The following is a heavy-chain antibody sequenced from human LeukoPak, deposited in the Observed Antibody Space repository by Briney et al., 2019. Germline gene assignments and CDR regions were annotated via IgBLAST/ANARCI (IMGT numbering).Heavy chain of an antibody. Sequence: PSETLSLTCTVSRGSISSYYWSWIRQPPGKELEWIGYIYYSGSTNYNPSLKSRVTISVDTSKNQFSLKLSSVTAADTAVYYCARALYYGSGSYPPRYYYGMDVWGQGTTVTVSS. D-gene: IGHD3-10*01. CDR3: ARALYYGSGSYPPRYYYGMDV. V-gene: IGHV4-59*01. J-gene: IGHJ6*02. CDR2: IYYSGST. CDR1: RGSISSYY.